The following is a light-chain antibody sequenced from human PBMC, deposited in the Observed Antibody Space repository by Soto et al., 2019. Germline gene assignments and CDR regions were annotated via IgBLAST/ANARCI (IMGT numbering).Light chain of an antibody. CDR1: QSLLHIAGQTH. CDR2: EVS. Sequence: VMTQTRLSLSVTPGQPASISCNSNQSLLHIAGQTHLLWYLQKPGQSPHLLIYEVSNRFSGVPDRFSGGGSGTDFTLTISRLEPEDFAVYYCQQYGSSPWTFGQATMVDI. V-gene: IGKV2D-29*02. CDR3: QQYGSSPWT. J-gene: IGKJ1*01.